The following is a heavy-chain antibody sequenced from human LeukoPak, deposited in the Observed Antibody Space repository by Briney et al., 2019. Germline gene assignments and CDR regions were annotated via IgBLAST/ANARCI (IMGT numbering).Heavy chain of an antibody. CDR1: GVSISSVDYY. D-gene: IGHD5-24*01. CDR2: IYYSRLT. Sequence: SETLSRXCTVSGVSISSVDYYRSWIGQPPGKGLEWIGYIYYSRLTYYNPYLKSRVTISVDTSANQFSMKLCSVTTADTAVYYCARAPKWLQFICYDYWGQGTLVTVSS. CDR3: ARAPKWLQFICYDY. V-gene: IGHV4-30-4*02. J-gene: IGHJ4*02.